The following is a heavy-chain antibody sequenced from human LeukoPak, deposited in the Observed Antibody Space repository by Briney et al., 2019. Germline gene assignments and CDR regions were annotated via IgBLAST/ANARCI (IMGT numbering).Heavy chain of an antibody. CDR1: GYSISSGYY. V-gene: IGHV4-38-2*02. CDR2: IYHSGST. J-gene: IGHJ4*02. Sequence: SETLSLTCAVSGYSISSGYYWGWIRQPPGKGLEWIGSIYHSGSTYYNPSLKSRVTISVDTSKNQFSLKLSSVTAADTAVYYCARDRESWLVPSLFDYWGRGTLVTVSS. D-gene: IGHD6-19*01. CDR3: ARDRESWLVPSLFDY.